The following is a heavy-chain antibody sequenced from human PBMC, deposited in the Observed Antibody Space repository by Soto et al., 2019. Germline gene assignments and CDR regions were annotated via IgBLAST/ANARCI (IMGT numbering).Heavy chain of an antibody. J-gene: IGHJ6*02. CDR3: ARDHRRTIFGVVIRDYYGMDV. Sequence: PSETLSLTCVVSGDSVSSGYYWGWIRQPPGKGLEWIGSIHHTGSTYYNPSLKSRVTISVDTSKNQFSLKLSSVTAADTAVYYCARDHRRTIFGVVIRDYYGMDVWGQGTTVTVSS. CDR1: GDSVSSGYY. D-gene: IGHD3-3*01. V-gene: IGHV4-38-2*02. CDR2: IHHTGST.